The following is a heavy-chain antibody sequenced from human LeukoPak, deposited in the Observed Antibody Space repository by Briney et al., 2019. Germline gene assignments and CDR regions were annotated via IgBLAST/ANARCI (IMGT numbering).Heavy chain of an antibody. V-gene: IGHV3-21*01. CDR1: GFTFSTYG. Sequence: GGSLRLSCAASGFTFSTYGMSWVRQAPGKGLEWVSSISSSSSYIYYADSVKGRFTISRDNAKNSLYLQMNSLRAEDTAVYYCARNNIVVVPAASNHYYYMDVWGKGTTVTISS. CDR2: ISSSSSYI. J-gene: IGHJ6*03. D-gene: IGHD2-2*01. CDR3: ARNNIVVVPAASNHYYYMDV.